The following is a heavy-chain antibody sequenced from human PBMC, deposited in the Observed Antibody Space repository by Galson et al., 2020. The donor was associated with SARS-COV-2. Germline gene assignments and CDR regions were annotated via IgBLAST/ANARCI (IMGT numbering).Heavy chain of an antibody. D-gene: IGHD3-16*01. V-gene: IGHV5-51*01. CDR3: ARDPGSLYYYYGMDV. CDR1: GYNIASFW. Sequence: GESLKISCKGSGYNIASFWIGWVRQMPGKGLEWMGIIFPRDPDTRYSPSFQGQVTISVDKSISTAYLQWSSLKASDTATYYCARDPGSLYYYYGMDVWGQGTTVIVSS. CDR2: IFPRDPDT. J-gene: IGHJ6*02.